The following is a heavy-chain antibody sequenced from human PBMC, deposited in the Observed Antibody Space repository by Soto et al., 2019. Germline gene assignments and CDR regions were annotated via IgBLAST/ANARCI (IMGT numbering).Heavy chain of an antibody. CDR2: INAGNGDT. CDR3: ARSPLSLYSADFW. D-gene: IGHD6-13*01. J-gene: IGHJ4*02. V-gene: IGHV1-3*01. Sequence: QVQLVQSGAEVRKPGASVMVSCKASGYTFTSYGIPWVRQAPGQRLEWMGWINAGNGDTKYSQKFQDRVPITRDTYASTAYMELSSLRSDDTAIYYCARSPLSLYSADFWWGLGTLVTVSS. CDR1: GYTFTSYG.